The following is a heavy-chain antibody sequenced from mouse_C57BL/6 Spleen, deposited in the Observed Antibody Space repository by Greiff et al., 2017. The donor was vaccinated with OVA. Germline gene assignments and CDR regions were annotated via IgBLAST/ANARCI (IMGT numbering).Heavy chain of an antibody. J-gene: IGHJ4*01. CDR2: IWSGGST. Sequence: QVQLQQSGPGLVQPSQSLSITCPVSGFSLTSYGVHWVRQSPGKGLEWLGVIWSGGSTDYNAAFISRLSISKDNSKSQVFFKMNSLQADDTAIYYCARNDPFYAMDYWGQGTSVTVSS. V-gene: IGHV2-2*01. CDR1: GFSLTSYG. CDR3: ARNDPFYAMDY.